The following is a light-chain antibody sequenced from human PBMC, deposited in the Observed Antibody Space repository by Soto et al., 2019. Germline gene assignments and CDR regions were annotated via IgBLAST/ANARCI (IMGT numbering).Light chain of an antibody. V-gene: IGLV4-60*02. Sequence: QLVLTQSSSASASLGSSVKLTCTLSSGHSSYTIAWHQQQPGKAPRYLMKLEGSGTYNKGSGVPDRFSGASSGADRYLTISNLQFDDEADFYCETWDSNTRVFGGGTKLTVL. CDR2: LEGSGTY. CDR1: SGHSSYT. CDR3: ETWDSNTRV. J-gene: IGLJ2*01.